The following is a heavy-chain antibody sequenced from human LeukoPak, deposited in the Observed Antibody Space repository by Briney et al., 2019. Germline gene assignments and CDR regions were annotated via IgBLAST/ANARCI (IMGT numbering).Heavy chain of an antibody. J-gene: IGHJ4*02. CDR2: IKQDGSEK. CDR3: ARYSGYDDEGEYFDY. Sequence: GGSLRLSCAASGFTFSSYWMSWVRQAPGKGLEWVANIKQDGSEKYYVDSVKGRFTISRDNAKNSLYLQMNSLRAEDTAVYYCARYSGYDDEGEYFDYWGQGTLVTVSS. V-gene: IGHV3-7*01. D-gene: IGHD5-12*01. CDR1: GFTFSSYW.